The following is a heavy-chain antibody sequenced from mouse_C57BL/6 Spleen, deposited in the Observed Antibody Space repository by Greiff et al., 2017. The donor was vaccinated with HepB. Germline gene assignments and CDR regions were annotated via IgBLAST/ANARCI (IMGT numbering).Heavy chain of an antibody. CDR2: INPSNGGT. D-gene: IGHD2-3*01. CDR1: GYTFTSYW. J-gene: IGHJ3*01. CDR3: ARDDGYYGWFAY. V-gene: IGHV1-53*01. Sequence: QVQLRQPGTELVKPGASVKLSCKASGYTFTSYWMHWVKQRPGQGLEWIGNINPSNGGTNYNEKFKSKATLTVDKSSSTAYMQLSSLTSEDSAVYYCARDDGYYGWFAYWGQGTLVTVSA.